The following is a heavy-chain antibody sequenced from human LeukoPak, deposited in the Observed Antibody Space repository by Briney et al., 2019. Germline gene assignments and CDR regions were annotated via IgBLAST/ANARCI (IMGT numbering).Heavy chain of an antibody. Sequence: ASVKVSCKASGYTFTSYYMHWVRQAPGQGLEWMGRINPNSGGTNYAQEFQGRVTMTRDTSISTAYMELSRLRSDDTAVYYCAREKVRQSGMDVWGQGTTVTVSS. D-gene: IGHD2-2*01. CDR2: INPNSGGT. CDR3: AREKVRQSGMDV. CDR1: GYTFTSYY. V-gene: IGHV1-2*06. J-gene: IGHJ6*02.